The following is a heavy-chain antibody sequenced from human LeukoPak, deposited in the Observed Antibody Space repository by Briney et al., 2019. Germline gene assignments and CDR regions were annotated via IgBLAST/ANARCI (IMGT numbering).Heavy chain of an antibody. CDR3: ARGKTRLHFDY. CDR1: GGSISSSSYY. Sequence: SGTLSLTCTVSGGSISSSSYYWGWIRQPPGKGLEWIGSIYYSGSTYYNPSLKSRVTISVDTSKNQFSLKLSSVTAADTAVYYCARGKTRLHFDYWGQGTLVTVSS. CDR2: IYYSGST. D-gene: IGHD1-7*01. V-gene: IGHV4-39*07. J-gene: IGHJ4*02.